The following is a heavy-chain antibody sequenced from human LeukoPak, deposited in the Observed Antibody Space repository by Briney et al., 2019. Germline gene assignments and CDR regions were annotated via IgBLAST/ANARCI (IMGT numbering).Heavy chain of an antibody. D-gene: IGHD3-3*01. Sequence: SETLSLTCAVYGGSFSGYYWSWIRQPPGKGLEWIGEINHSGSTNYNPSLKSRVTISVDTSKNQFPLKLSSVTAADTAVYYCARRGRITIFGVVPDDAFDIWGQGTMVTVSS. CDR3: ARRGRITIFGVVPDDAFDI. CDR2: INHSGST. J-gene: IGHJ3*02. CDR1: GGSFSGYY. V-gene: IGHV4-34*01.